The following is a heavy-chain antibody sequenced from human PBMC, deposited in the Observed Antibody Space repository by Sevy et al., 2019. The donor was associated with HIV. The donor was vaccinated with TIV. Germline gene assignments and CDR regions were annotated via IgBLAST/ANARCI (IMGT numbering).Heavy chain of an antibody. CDR2: ISGSGTRT. V-gene: IGHV3-23*01. CDR3: GKGGGSHYDPDEIGYYFYYYNMDV. Sequence: GGSLRLSCAVSGFSFDSYGMTWVRQAPGKGLEWVSGISGSGTRTYYADSVKGRFSISRDNSKNRLYLQMNSLRSEDTGVNYCGKGGGSHYDPDEIGYYFYYYNMDVWGKGTTVTVSS. J-gene: IGHJ6*03. D-gene: IGHD3-16*01. CDR1: GFSFDSYG.